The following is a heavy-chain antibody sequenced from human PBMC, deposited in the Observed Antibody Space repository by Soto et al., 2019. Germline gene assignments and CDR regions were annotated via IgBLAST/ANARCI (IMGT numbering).Heavy chain of an antibody. D-gene: IGHD3-22*01. V-gene: IGHV4-31*03. J-gene: IGHJ5*02. CDR3: ARSNRHYYYDNQS. CDR1: GGSISSGGYY. CDR2: IYYSGST. Sequence: SETLSLTCTVSGGSISSGGYYWSWIRQHPGKGLEWIGYIYYSGSTYYNPSLKSRVTISVDTSKNQFSLKLSSVTAADTAVYYCARSNRHYYYDNQSWGQGTLVTVSS.